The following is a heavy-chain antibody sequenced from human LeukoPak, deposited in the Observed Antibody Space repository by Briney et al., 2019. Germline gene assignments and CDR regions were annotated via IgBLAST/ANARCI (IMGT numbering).Heavy chain of an antibody. V-gene: IGHV4-59*11. Sequence: SETLSLTRTVSGGSISSHYWSWIRQPPGKGLEWIGYIYYSGSTNYNPSLKSRVTISVDTSKNQFSLKLSSVTAADTAVYYCARDGCSGGSCSDAFDIWGQGTMVTVSS. D-gene: IGHD2-15*01. CDR3: ARDGCSGGSCSDAFDI. CDR1: GGSISSHY. CDR2: IYYSGST. J-gene: IGHJ3*02.